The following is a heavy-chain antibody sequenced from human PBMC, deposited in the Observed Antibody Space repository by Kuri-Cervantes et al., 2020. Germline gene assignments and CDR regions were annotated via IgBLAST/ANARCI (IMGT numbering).Heavy chain of an antibody. Sequence: SETLSLTCTVSGGSISSSSYYWGWIRQPPGKGLEWIGSIYYSGSTYYNPSLKSRVTISVDTSKNQFSLKLSSVTAADTAVYYCASGEYSGYDYWGQGTLVTVSS. V-gene: IGHV4-39*07. CDR2: IYYSGST. D-gene: IGHD5-12*01. CDR3: ASGEYSGYDY. J-gene: IGHJ4*02. CDR1: GGSISSSSYY.